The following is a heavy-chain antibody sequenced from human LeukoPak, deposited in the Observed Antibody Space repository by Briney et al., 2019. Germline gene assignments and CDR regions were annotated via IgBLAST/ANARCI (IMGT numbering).Heavy chain of an antibody. Sequence: SETLSLTCSVSGYSISSGYYWGWIRQPPGKGVEWIGSIYHSERTYYNPSLKSRVTISVDTSKNQLSLRLSSVTAADTAVYYCAREWPMVRGVAFDPWGQGTLVTVSS. CDR1: GYSISSGYY. CDR3: AREWPMVRGVAFDP. J-gene: IGHJ5*02. V-gene: IGHV4-38-2*02. D-gene: IGHD3-10*01. CDR2: IYHSERT.